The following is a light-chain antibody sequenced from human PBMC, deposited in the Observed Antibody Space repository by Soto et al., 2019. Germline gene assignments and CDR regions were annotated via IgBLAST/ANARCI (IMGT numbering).Light chain of an antibody. CDR2: GVT. V-gene: IGLV2-11*01. CDR3: CSYAGSYTYV. Sequence: QSVLTQPRSVSGSPGQSVTISCTGTNSDVGTFYFVSWYQQYPDKGPKLIIYGVTERPSGVPDRFSGSKSGNTASLTISGLQAEDEADYYCCSYAGSYTYVFGSGTKVTVL. J-gene: IGLJ1*01. CDR1: NSDVGTFYF.